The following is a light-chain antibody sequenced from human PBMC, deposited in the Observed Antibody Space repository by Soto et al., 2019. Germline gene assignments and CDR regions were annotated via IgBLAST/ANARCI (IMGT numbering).Light chain of an antibody. CDR2: GAS. J-gene: IGKJ4*01. CDR3: QQYGALHPT. Sequence: EIVLTQFPGALSLSPGERVTLSCRASQTASNTYLAWYQQKSGQAPKFLIYGASNRATGIPDRFSGSGSGTDVTLTISRLGPEDFAVYYCQQYGALHPTVGGGTKVEIK. CDR1: QTASNTY. V-gene: IGKV3-20*01.